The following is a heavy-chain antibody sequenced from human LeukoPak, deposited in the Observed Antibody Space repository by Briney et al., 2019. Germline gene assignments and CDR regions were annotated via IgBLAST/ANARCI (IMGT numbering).Heavy chain of an antibody. D-gene: IGHD2-8*02. J-gene: IGHJ5*02. Sequence: SETLSLTCTVSGGSISSGGYYWSWIRQHPGKGLEWIGYIYYSGSTNYNPSLKSRVTISVDTSKNQLSLKLSSVTAADTAVYYCASFTRRYEDNTGETYTWFDAWGQGTLVTVSS. CDR1: GGSISSGGYY. CDR2: IYYSGST. CDR3: ASFTRRYEDNTGETYTWFDA. V-gene: IGHV4-61*08.